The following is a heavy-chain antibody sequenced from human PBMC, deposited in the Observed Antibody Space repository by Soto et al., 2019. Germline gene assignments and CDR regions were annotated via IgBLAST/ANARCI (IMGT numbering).Heavy chain of an antibody. Sequence: GGSLRLSCAASGFTFSSFWMTWVRQSPGKGLEWVANIKQSGSETYYVDSVKGRFTISRDNAKNSVYLQMNTLRAEDTAVYYCARGYSIDHWGQGTLVTVSS. CDR1: GFTFSSFW. V-gene: IGHV3-7*03. D-gene: IGHD5-18*01. CDR3: ARGYSIDH. J-gene: IGHJ5*02. CDR2: IKQSGSET.